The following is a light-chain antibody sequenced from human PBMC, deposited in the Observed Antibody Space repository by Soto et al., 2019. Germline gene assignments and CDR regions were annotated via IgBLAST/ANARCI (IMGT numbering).Light chain of an antibody. V-gene: IGKV3-20*01. CDR1: QSVSSSY. CDR3: QQYGSSPRT. CDR2: GAS. Sequence: EIVLTDSPGTLSLSQWEIATLSCRTSQSVSSSYLAWYQQKPGQAPRLLIYGASSRATGIPDRFSGSGSGTDFTLTISRLEPEDFAVNYCQQYGSSPRTFGQGTKVDIK. J-gene: IGKJ1*01.